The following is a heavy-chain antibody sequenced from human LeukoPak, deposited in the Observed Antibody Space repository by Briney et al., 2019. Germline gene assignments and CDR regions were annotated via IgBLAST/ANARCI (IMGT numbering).Heavy chain of an antibody. CDR1: GFTFSNYG. J-gene: IGHJ4*02. Sequence: PGRSLRLSCAASGFTFSNYGMHWVRQAPGKGLEWVAVIWFGGSKKYHADSVKGRFTISRDNSKNTLYLQMNSLRAEDTAVYYCARARGYDGSGYYYGFFDYWGQGTLVTVSS. CDR3: ARARGYDGSGYYYGFFDY. CDR2: IWFGGSKK. D-gene: IGHD3-22*01. V-gene: IGHV3-33*01.